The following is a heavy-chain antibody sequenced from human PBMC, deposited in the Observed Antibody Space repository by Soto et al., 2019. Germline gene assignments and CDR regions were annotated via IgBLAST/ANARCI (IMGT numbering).Heavy chain of an antibody. Sequence: LSLTCTVSGGSISSYDWSWIRQPPGKGLEWIGYIYYSGSTDYNPSLESRVTISVDTSKNKLSLKLRSVTAADTAVYYCARGLSHYDRSGHDWFDSWGQGTLVTV. V-gene: IGHV4-59*01. D-gene: IGHD3-22*01. J-gene: IGHJ5*01. CDR1: GGSISSYD. CDR2: IYYSGST. CDR3: ARGLSHYDRSGHDWFDS.